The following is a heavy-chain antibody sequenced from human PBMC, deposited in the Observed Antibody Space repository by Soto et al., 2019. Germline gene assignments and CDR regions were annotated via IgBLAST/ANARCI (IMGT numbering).Heavy chain of an antibody. Sequence: PGGSLRLSCAASGFTFSGSAMHWVRQASGKGLEWVGRIRSKANSYATAYAASVKGRFTISRDDPKNTAYLQMNSLKTEDTAVYYCTRLATYYDFWSGYWNWFDPWGQGTLVTVSS. CDR1: GFTFSGSA. D-gene: IGHD3-3*01. J-gene: IGHJ5*02. CDR2: IRSKANSYAT. CDR3: TRLATYYDFWSGYWNWFDP. V-gene: IGHV3-73*01.